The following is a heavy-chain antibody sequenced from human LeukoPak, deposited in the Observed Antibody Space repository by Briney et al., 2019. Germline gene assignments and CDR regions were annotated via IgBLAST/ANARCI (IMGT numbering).Heavy chain of an antibody. CDR2: IYYSGST. Sequence: SETLSLTCTVSGGSVSSGSYYWSWIRQPPGKGLEWIGYIYYSGSTNYNPSLKSRVTISVDTSKNQFSLKLSSVTAADTAVYYCTREHIAVVPAALGRKKYYYYGMDVWGQGTTVTVSS. D-gene: IGHD2-2*01. CDR3: TREHIAVVPAALGRKKYYYYGMDV. J-gene: IGHJ6*02. CDR1: GGSVSSGSYY. V-gene: IGHV4-61*01.